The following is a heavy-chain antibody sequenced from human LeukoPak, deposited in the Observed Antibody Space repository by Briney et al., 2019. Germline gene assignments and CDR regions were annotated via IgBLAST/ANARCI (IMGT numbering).Heavy chain of an antibody. Sequence: PGGSLSLLCAASGFTFSNSWMTWVRQARGKGRVWVAYINRDGSKIYYVDSVNGRFTASRDNSKNSLYLEMNNLRIEDTAVYYCATDRGPNTFDHWGQGTLITVSS. V-gene: IGHV3-7*01. J-gene: IGHJ4*02. CDR2: INRDGSKI. D-gene: IGHD1/OR15-1a*01. CDR1: GFTFSNSW. CDR3: ATDRGPNTFDH.